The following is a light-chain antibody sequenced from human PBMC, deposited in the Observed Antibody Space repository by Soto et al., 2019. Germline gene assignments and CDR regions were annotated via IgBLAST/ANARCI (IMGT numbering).Light chain of an antibody. CDR3: AACDDSLSGRV. CDR1: SSNIGSNY. V-gene: IGLV1-47*02. J-gene: IGLJ3*02. Sequence: QSVLTQPPSASGTPGQRVTISCSGSSSNIGSNYVYWYQQLPGTAPKLLIYSNTQRPAGVPDRVSGSKSGTSASLAISGLRSEDEADYYCAACDDSLSGRVFGGGTKVTVL. CDR2: SNT.